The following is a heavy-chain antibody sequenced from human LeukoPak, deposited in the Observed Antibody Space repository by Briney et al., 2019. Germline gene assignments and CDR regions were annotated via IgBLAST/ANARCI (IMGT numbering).Heavy chain of an antibody. CDR2: ISWNSGSI. V-gene: IGHV3-9*01. J-gene: IGHJ3*02. CDR1: GFTFDDYA. CDR3: ARERSGWNAFDI. Sequence: GGSLRLSCAASGFTFDDYAMHWVRQAPGKGLEWVSGISWNSGSIGYADSVKGRFTISRDNSKNTLYLQMNSLRAEDTAVYYCARERSGWNAFDIWGQGTMVTVSS. D-gene: IGHD6-19*01.